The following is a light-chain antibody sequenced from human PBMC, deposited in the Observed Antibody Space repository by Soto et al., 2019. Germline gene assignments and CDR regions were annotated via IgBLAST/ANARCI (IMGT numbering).Light chain of an antibody. CDR1: SSDIGASNF. CDR3: SSFTGFSTV. CDR2: EVT. Sequence: QSVLTQPPSAPGSPGQSVTISCTGTSSDIGASNFVSWYQQHPGKAPKLVIYEVTKRPSGVPDRFSGSKFGNTASLTVSGLQTEDEADYYCSSFTGFSTVFGSGTKVTLL. V-gene: IGLV2-8*01. J-gene: IGLJ1*01.